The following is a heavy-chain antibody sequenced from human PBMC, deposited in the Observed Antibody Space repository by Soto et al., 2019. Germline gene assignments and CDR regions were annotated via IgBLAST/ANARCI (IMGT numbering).Heavy chain of an antibody. CDR1: GGSISRYY. Sequence: KTSETLSLTCTVSGGSISRYYWSWIRQPDGKGLVWIGRIYTSGSTNYNPYLKSRVTITLDTSTNKFSLKLTSATAADAALYYCASANCSSSNCYSFSGYYGMDAWGQGTMVTVSS. V-gene: IGHV4-4*07. CDR2: IYTSGST. J-gene: IGHJ6*02. D-gene: IGHD2-2*01. CDR3: ASANCSSSNCYSFSGYYGMDA.